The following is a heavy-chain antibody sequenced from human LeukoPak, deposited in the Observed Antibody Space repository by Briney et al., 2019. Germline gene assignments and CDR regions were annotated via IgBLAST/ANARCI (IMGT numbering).Heavy chain of an antibody. CDR1: GFIFSTYA. CDR2: LSASGFNT. V-gene: IGHV3-23*01. Sequence: GGSLRLSCAASGFIFSTYAMTWLRQAPGKGLEWVSALSASGFNTYYADSVKGRFTISRDNAKNSLYLQMNSLRAEDTAVYYCASLLGYCSSTSCYLRAMDVWGQGTTVTVSS. CDR3: ASLLGYCSSTSCYLRAMDV. J-gene: IGHJ6*02. D-gene: IGHD2-2*01.